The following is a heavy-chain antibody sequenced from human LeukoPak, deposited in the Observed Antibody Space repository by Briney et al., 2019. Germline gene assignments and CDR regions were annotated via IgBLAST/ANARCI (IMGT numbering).Heavy chain of an antibody. CDR3: ARDPTAAAGTFSYFDY. Sequence: PGGSLSLSCAASGFTFSSYEMNWVRQAPGKGLEWVSYISSSGSTIYYADSVKGRFTISRDNAKTSLYLQMNSLRAEDTAVYYCARDPTAAAGTFSYFDYWGQGTLVTVSS. J-gene: IGHJ4*02. CDR1: GFTFSSYE. D-gene: IGHD6-13*01. V-gene: IGHV3-48*03. CDR2: ISSSGSTI.